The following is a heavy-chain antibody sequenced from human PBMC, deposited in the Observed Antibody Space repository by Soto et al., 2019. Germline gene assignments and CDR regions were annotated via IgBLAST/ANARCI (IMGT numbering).Heavy chain of an antibody. CDR1: GFTYSNYW. CDR2: IKQDGSEK. J-gene: IGHJ4*02. CDR3: ARRTSAVAGWGTFDY. V-gene: IGHV3-7*01. Sequence: GGSLRLSCAASGFTYSNYWMSWVRQAPGKGLEWVANIKQDGSEKYYVDPVKGRFTISRDNAKKSLYLQMNSLRAEDTAVYYCARRTSAVAGWGTFDYWGQGTQVTVSS. D-gene: IGHD6-19*01.